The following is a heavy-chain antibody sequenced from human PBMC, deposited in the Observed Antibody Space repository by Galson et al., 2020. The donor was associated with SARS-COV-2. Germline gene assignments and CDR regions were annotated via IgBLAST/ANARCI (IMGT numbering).Heavy chain of an antibody. CDR3: TTAVAGTFSVPDY. CDR1: GFTFSGSA. J-gene: IGHJ4*02. Sequence: QLGESLKISCAASGFTFSGSAMHWVRQASGKGLEWVGRIRSKANSYATAYAASVKGRFTISRDDSKNTAYLQMNSLKTEDTAVYYCTTAVAGTFSVPDYWGQGTLVTVSS. CDR2: IRSKANSYAT. V-gene: IGHV3-73*01. D-gene: IGHD6-19*01.